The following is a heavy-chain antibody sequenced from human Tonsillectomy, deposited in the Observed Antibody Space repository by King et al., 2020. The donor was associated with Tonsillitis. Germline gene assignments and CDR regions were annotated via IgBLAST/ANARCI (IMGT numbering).Heavy chain of an antibody. CDR2: KKQDGREK. V-gene: IGHV3-7*03. Sequence: VQLVESGGGLVQPGGSLRLSCAASGFTLSSYWMSWVRQAPGKGLERVANKKQDGREKFYVDSVKGRFTISRDNARNSLYLEMNSLRAEDTAVDYCARGDRGAAGHLYDYYGMDVWGQGTTVTVSS. CDR1: GFTLSSYW. D-gene: IGHD6-13*01. J-gene: IGHJ6*02. CDR3: ARGDRGAAGHLYDYYGMDV.